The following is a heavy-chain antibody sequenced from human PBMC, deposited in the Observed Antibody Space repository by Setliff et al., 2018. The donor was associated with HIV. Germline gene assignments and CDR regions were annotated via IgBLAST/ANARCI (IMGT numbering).Heavy chain of an antibody. CDR2: INHSGST. Sequence: KPSETLSLTCAVYGGSFSGYYWSWIRQPPGKGLEWIGEINHSGSTNYNPSLKSRVTISVDTAKNQFSLKLSSVTAADTAVYYCARALAVTHWGYFDYWGQGTLVTVSS. J-gene: IGHJ4*02. CDR1: GGSFSGYY. V-gene: IGHV4-34*01. CDR3: ARALAVTHWGYFDY. D-gene: IGHD7-27*01.